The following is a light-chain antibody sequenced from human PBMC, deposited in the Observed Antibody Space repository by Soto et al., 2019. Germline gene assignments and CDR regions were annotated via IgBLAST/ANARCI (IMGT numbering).Light chain of an antibody. CDR1: SSNIGSHD. CDR3: ATWDISLSAWV. CDR2: RNN. J-gene: IGLJ3*02. Sequence: QAVVTQPPSASGTPGQRVTISCSGSSSNIGSHDVYWYQQLPGTAPKLLIYRNNQRPSGVPDRFSGSKSGTSASLAISGLRSEDEADYYCATWDISLSAWVFGGGTQLTVL. V-gene: IGLV1-47*01.